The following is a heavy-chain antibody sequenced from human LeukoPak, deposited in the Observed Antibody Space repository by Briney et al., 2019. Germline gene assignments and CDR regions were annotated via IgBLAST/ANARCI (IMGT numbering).Heavy chain of an antibody. Sequence: SETLSLTCTVSGGSISSGSYYWSWIRHPAGKGLEWIGRIYTSGSTNYNPSLKSRVTISVDTSKNQFSLKLSSVTAADTAVYYCARARVNTGVVVIPTPYAFDIWGQGTMVTVST. CDR3: ARARVNTGVVVIPTPYAFDI. CDR2: IYTSGST. CDR1: GGSISSGSYY. D-gene: IGHD3-22*01. V-gene: IGHV4-61*02. J-gene: IGHJ3*02.